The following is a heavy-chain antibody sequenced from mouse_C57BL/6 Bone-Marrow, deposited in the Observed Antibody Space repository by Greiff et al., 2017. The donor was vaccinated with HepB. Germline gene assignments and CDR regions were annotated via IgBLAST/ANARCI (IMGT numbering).Heavy chain of an antibody. V-gene: IGHV5-6*02. CDR2: ISSGGSYT. Sequence: DVKLVESGGDLVKPGGSLKLSCAASGFTFSSYGMSWVRQTPDKRLEWVATISSGGSYTYYPDSVKGRFTISRDNAKNTLYLQMSSLKSEDTAMYYCARQFSLYYFDYWGQGTTLTVSS. CDR3: ARQFSLYYFDY. CDR1: GFTFSSYG. J-gene: IGHJ2*01.